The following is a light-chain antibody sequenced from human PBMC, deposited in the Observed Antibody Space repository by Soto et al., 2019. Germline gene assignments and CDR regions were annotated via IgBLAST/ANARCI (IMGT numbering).Light chain of an antibody. Sequence: QSVLTQPPSASGSPGQSVTISCTGTRSDVGGYNFVSWYQQHPGKAPKLMIYELNKRPSGVPDRFSGSKSGNTASLTVSGLRAEDEADYYCSSYSGSNNYVFGTGTKVTVL. V-gene: IGLV2-8*01. CDR2: ELN. CDR3: SSYSGSNNYV. J-gene: IGLJ1*01. CDR1: RSDVGGYNF.